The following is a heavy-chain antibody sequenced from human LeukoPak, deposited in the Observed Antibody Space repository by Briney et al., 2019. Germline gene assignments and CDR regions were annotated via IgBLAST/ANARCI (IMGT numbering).Heavy chain of an antibody. CDR2: IHPSTGNP. D-gene: IGHD3-16*01. Sequence: ASVKVSCKASGYTFTNYAMNWVRQAPGQGLEWMGWIHPSTGNPTYAQGFTGRFVFSLDTSVSTTYLQIRSLKAEDTAVYYCARDNDSRDPPHFDYWGQGTLVTVSS. CDR3: ARDNDSRDPPHFDY. V-gene: IGHV7-4-1*02. CDR1: GYTFTNYA. J-gene: IGHJ4*02.